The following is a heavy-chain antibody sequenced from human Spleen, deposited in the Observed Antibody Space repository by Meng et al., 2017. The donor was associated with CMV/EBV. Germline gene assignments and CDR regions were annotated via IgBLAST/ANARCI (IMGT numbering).Heavy chain of an antibody. CDR1: GFTFSSYW. D-gene: IGHD2-2*01. J-gene: IGHJ4*02. Sequence: GESLKISCAASGFTFSSYWMSWVRQAPGKGLEWVANIKQDGSEKYYVDSVKGRFTISRDNAKNSLYLQMNSLRAEDTAVYYCARDIGTSQSLGEFDYWGQGTLVTVSS. CDR3: ARDIGTSQSLGEFDY. CDR2: IKQDGSEK. V-gene: IGHV3-7*01.